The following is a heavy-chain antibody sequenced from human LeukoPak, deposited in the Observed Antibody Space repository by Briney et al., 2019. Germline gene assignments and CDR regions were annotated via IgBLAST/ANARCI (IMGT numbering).Heavy chain of an antibody. V-gene: IGHV3-66*01. CDR1: GFSVTSNH. CDR2: IYTGGST. Sequence: GGSLRLSCAASGFSVTSNHMNWVRQAPGKGLEWVSIIYTGGSTHYADSLNDRFTISRDDSINTLYLQMNSLRDEDTAVYYCVTDGASDIWGQGTMVTVSS. CDR3: VTDGASDI. J-gene: IGHJ3*02.